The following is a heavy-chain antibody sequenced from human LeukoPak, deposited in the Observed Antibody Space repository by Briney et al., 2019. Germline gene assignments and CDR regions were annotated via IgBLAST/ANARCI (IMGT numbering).Heavy chain of an antibody. D-gene: IGHD3-10*01. CDR2: INPNSGGT. CDR1: GYTFTGYY. CDR3: VRDYYGSGSYPPSDP. Sequence: GASVKVSCKASGYTFTGYYMHWVRQAPGQGLEWMGWINPNSGGTHYAQNFQGRVTMTTDTSISTAYMDLSSLRSDDTAIYYCVRDYYGSGSYPPSDPWGHGTLVTVSS. J-gene: IGHJ5*02. V-gene: IGHV1-2*02.